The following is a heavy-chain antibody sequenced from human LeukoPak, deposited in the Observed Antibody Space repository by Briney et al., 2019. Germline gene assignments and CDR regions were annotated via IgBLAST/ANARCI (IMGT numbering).Heavy chain of an antibody. CDR3: ARGWSGQFDY. CDR1: GYTFTSYE. D-gene: IGHD2-8*02. CDR2: ANPGSGNT. V-gene: IGHV1-8*01. J-gene: IGHJ4*02. Sequence: ASVKVSCKASGYTFTSYEINWVRQAPGQGLEWMGRANPGSGNTGYAQKFQGRVTMTRDTSTTTAYMELSSLRSEDTAVYYCARGWSGQFDYWGQGTLVTVSS.